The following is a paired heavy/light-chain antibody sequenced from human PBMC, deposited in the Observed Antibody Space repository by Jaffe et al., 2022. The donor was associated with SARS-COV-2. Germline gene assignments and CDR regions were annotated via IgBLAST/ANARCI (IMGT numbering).Heavy chain of an antibody. V-gene: IGHV4-39*01. J-gene: IGHJ4*02. CDR3: ATTVQWELERSYYFDY. Sequence: QLQLQESGPGLVKPSETLSLTCTVSGGSISSSSYYWGWIRQPPGKGLEWIGSIYYSGSTYYNPSLKSRVTISVDTSKNQFSLKLSSVTAADTAVYYCATTVQWELERSYYFDYWGQGTLVTVSS. D-gene: IGHD1-26*01. CDR2: IYYSGST. CDR1: GGSISSSSYY.
Light chain of an antibody. V-gene: IGKV1-12*01. CDR2: AAS. CDR3: QQANSFPLLT. CDR1: QGISSW. Sequence: DIQMTQSPSSVSASVGDRVTITCRASQGISSWLAWYQQKPGKAPKLLIYAASSLQSGVPSRFSGSGSGTDFTLTISSLQPEDFATYYCQQANSFPLLTFGGGTKVEIK. J-gene: IGKJ4*01.